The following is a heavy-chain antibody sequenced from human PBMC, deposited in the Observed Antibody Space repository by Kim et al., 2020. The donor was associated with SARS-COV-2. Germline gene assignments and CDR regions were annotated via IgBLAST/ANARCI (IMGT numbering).Heavy chain of an antibody. D-gene: IGHD2-21*02. CDR3: ASFNCGGDCYANYYYYYYGMDV. CDR1: GGSISSSSYY. J-gene: IGHJ6*02. CDR2: IYYSGST. Sequence: SETLSLTCTVSGGSISSSSYYWGWIRQPPGKGLEWIGSIYYSGSTYYNPSLKSRVTISVDTSKNQFSLKLSSVTAADTAVYYCASFNCGGDCYANYYYYYYGMDVWGQGTTVTVSS. V-gene: IGHV4-39*07.